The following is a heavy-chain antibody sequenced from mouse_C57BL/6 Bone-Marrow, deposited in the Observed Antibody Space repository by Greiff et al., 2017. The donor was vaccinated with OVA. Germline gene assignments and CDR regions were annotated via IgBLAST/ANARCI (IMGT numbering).Heavy chain of an antibody. V-gene: IGHV1-81*01. J-gene: IGHJ1*03. Sequence: VQLQESGAELARPGASVKLSCKASGYTFTSYGISWVKQSTGQGLEWIGEIYTRSGNTYYNEKFKGKATLTADKSSSTAYMELRSLTSEDSAVYFCAAVVATDWYFDVWGTGTTVTVSS. D-gene: IGHD1-1*01. CDR3: AAVVATDWYFDV. CDR1: GYTFTSYG. CDR2: IYTRSGNT.